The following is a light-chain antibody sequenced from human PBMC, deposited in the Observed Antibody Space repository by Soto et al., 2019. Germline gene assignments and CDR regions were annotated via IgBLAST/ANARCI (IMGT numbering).Light chain of an antibody. J-gene: IGLJ3*02. CDR3: AAWDDSLTALV. Sequence: QSVLTQPPSASGTPGQRVSISCSGGSSNIGSNSVNWYQQLPGTAPELLIFSNSQRPSGVPDRFSGSKSGTSASLAISGLQSEDEADYYCAAWDDSLTALVFGGGTKLTVL. CDR1: SSNIGSNS. V-gene: IGLV1-44*01. CDR2: SNS.